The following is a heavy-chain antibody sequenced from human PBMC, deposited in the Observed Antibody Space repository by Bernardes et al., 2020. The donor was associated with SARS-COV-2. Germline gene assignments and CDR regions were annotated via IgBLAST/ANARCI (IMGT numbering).Heavy chain of an antibody. CDR3: ARANWTSTMCHRGAYGV. CDR2: ISYDGRTI. CDR1: GFTFSSYC. Sequence: GGSLRLSCAASGFTFSSYCMHWVRQVPGKGLVWVSRISYDGRTIYYPDSVKGRSTISRDNAKNIVPLQRNRLRVDDTAVYYCARANWTSTMCHRGAYGVWGQGTLVTVSS. D-gene: IGHD2-2*01. V-gene: IGHV3-74*01. J-gene: IGHJ3*01.